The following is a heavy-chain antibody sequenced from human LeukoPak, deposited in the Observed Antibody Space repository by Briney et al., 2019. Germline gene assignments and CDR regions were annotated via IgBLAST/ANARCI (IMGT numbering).Heavy chain of an antibody. V-gene: IGHV3-21*01. J-gene: IGHJ3*02. Sequence: GGSLRLSCAASGFTFSNYRMNWVRQAPGKGLEWVSSISSSSIYIYYADSLMGRFTISRDNAKNSLYLQMNSLRAEDTAVYYCARGYSSGAFDIWGQGTMVTVSS. CDR1: GFTFSNYR. CDR3: ARGYSSGAFDI. CDR2: ISSSSIYI. D-gene: IGHD5-18*01.